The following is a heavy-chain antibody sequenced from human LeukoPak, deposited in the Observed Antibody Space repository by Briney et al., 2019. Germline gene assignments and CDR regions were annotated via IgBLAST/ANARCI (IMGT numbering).Heavy chain of an antibody. D-gene: IGHD1-1*01. V-gene: IGHV4-59*01. CDR2: VDHTEST. J-gene: IGHJ6*03. Sequence: SETLSLTCSVSDDSITMYYWTWIRQPPGKGLEWIGYVDHTESTHFNASLNRRVSISRDTTKNLFSLRLRSVTAAGTAVYFCARGRVSSSTWYSTYYYYFYMDVWGKGTTVTVSS. CDR1: DDSITMYY. CDR3: ARGRVSSSTWYSTYYYYFYMDV.